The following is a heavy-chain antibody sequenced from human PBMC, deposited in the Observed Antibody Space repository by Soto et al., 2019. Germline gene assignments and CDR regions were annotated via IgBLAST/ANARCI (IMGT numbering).Heavy chain of an antibody. V-gene: IGHV3-9*01. D-gene: IGHD3-10*01. CDR2: ISWTSGSI. Sequence: GGSLRLSCAAPGFTFDDYAMHWVPQAPGKGLEWVSGISWTSGSIGYADSVKGRFTISRDNAKNSLYLQMNSLRAEDTALYYCAKDGTRLLWFGELLFDYWGQGT. J-gene: IGHJ4*02. CDR3: AKDGTRLLWFGELLFDY. CDR1: GFTFDDYA.